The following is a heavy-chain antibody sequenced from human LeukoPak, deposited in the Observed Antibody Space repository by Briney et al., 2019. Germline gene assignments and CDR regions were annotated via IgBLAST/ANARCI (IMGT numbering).Heavy chain of an antibody. CDR1: GYSISSGYY. Sequence: SETLSLTCTVSGYSISSGYYWGWIRQPPGKGLEWIGSFYDSGNTYYNPSLKSRVTISVDTSKNQFSLKLNSVTAADTAVYYCARDTYYYDSSGYSSFDYWGQGTLVTVSS. CDR3: ARDTYYYDSSGYSSFDY. V-gene: IGHV4-38-2*02. D-gene: IGHD3-22*01. CDR2: FYDSGNT. J-gene: IGHJ4*02.